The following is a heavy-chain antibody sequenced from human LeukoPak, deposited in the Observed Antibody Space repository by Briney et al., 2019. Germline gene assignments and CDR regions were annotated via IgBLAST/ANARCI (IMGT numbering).Heavy chain of an antibody. D-gene: IGHD6-13*01. CDR3: ARVGSSSWYNYYYYYMDV. V-gene: IGHV4-61*02. Sequence: PSETLSLTCTVSGGSISSGSYYWSWIRQPAGKGLEWIGRIYTSGSTNHNPSLKSRVTISVDTSKNQFSLKLSSVTAADTAVYYCARVGSSSWYNYYYYYMDVWGKGTTVTVSS. CDR1: GGSISSGSYY. J-gene: IGHJ6*03. CDR2: IYTSGST.